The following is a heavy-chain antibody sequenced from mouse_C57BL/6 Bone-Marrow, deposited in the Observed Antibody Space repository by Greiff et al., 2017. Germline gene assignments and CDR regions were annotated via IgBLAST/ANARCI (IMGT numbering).Heavy chain of an antibody. CDR3: ARGRFITTVVADYAMDY. CDR1: GYTFTSYW. J-gene: IGHJ4*01. CDR2: INPSNGGT. Sequence: QVQLQQPGTELVKPGASVKLSCKASGYTFTSYWMHWVKQRPGQGLEWIGNINPSNGGTNYNEKFKSKATLTVDKSSSTAYMQLSSLTSEDSAVYYCARGRFITTVVADYAMDYGGQGTSVTVSS. D-gene: IGHD1-1*01. V-gene: IGHV1-53*01.